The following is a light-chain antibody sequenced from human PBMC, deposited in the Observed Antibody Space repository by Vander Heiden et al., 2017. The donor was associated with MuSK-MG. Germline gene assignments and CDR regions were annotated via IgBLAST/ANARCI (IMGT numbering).Light chain of an antibody. V-gene: IGLV2-14*01. CDR1: RRDVGGYNY. CDR3: SSYTSSSTLQGV. Sequence: QSALTQPASVSGSPGQSITISCTGTRRDVGGYNYVSWYQQHPGKAPKLMIYEVSNRPSGVSNRFSGSKSGNTASLTISGLQAEDEADYYCSSYTSSSTLQGVFGTGTKVTVL. CDR2: EVS. J-gene: IGLJ1*01.